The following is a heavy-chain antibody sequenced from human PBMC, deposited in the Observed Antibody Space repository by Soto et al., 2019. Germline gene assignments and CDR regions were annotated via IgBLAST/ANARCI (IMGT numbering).Heavy chain of an antibody. CDR2: INHSGST. Sequence: NPSETLSLTCAVYGGSFSGYYWSWIRQPPGKGLEWIGEINHSGSTNYNPSLKSRVTISVDTSKNQFSLKLSSVTAADTAVYYCARVPTIFGVARLTYGMDVWGQGTTVTVSS. J-gene: IGHJ6*02. CDR1: GGSFSGYY. CDR3: ARVPTIFGVARLTYGMDV. V-gene: IGHV4-34*01. D-gene: IGHD3-3*01.